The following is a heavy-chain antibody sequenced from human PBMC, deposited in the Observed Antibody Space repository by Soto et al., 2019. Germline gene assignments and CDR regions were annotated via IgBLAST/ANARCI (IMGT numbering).Heavy chain of an antibody. D-gene: IGHD4-17*01. CDR1: GFTFSDYY. CDR3: ARDHEKGIRYYGDSYDAFDI. J-gene: IGHJ3*02. CDR2: ISSSGSTI. V-gene: IGHV3-11*01. Sequence: QVQLVESGGGLVKPGGSLRLSCAASGFTFSDYYMSWIRQAPGKGLEWVSYISSSGSTIYYADSVKGRFTLSRDNAKNSLYLQMNSLRAEDTAVYYCARDHEKGIRYYGDSYDAFDIWGQGTMVTVSS.